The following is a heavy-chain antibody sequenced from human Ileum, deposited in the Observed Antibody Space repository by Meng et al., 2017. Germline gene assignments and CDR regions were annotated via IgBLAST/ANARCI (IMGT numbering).Heavy chain of an antibody. CDR2: INHRGET. D-gene: IGHD6-13*01. V-gene: IGHV4-34*01. CDR3: ARGVAYSSSWRTTNDAFDI. J-gene: IGHJ3*02. CDR1: GGSLSGDY. Sequence: SQTLSLTCAVYGGSLSGDYWVWIRQAPGKGLEWIGEINHRGETNYKSSLKSRVTMTIDTSKNQFSLKVTSVTAAGTGIFYFARGVAYSSSWRTTNDAFDIWGQGTMVTVSS.